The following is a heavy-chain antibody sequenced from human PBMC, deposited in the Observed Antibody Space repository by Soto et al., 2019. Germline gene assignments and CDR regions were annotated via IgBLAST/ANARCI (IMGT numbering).Heavy chain of an antibody. CDR1: GFIFSNYV. Sequence: EVQLLDSGGGLVQPGGSLRLSCAASGFIFSNYVMTWVRQAPGKGLEWVSSISGSGVTIYYADSVRGRFTISRDNSRNTVYLQMNSLRADDTAVYYCAQVPLRPYYFDYWGPGTLVTVSS. D-gene: IGHD4-17*01. V-gene: IGHV3-23*01. CDR3: AQVPLRPYYFDY. CDR2: ISGSGVTI. J-gene: IGHJ4*02.